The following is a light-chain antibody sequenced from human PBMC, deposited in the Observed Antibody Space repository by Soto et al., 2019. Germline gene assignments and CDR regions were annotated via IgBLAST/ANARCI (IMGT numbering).Light chain of an antibody. Sequence: DIQVTQSPSSLSASVGDRVTITCRASQSITNYLNWYQQKPGKSPKLLIYAASSLQVGVPSRFSGSGSGTDFTLTISSLQPEDSATYYCQQSYSNPFTFGPGTKVDI. CDR2: AAS. V-gene: IGKV1-39*01. J-gene: IGKJ3*01. CDR1: QSITNY. CDR3: QQSYSNPFT.